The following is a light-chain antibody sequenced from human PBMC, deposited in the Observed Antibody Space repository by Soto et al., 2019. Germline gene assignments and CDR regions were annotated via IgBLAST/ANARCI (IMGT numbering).Light chain of an antibody. CDR1: SSDVGGYDY. Sequence: VLTQPASVSGSPGQSITISCTGTSSDVGGYDYVSWYQLHPGKAPKLMLFEVSNRPSGVSYRFSGSKSGNTASLTISGLQAEDEADYFCSSYSISTAYLFGTGTKVTVL. CDR2: EVS. J-gene: IGLJ1*01. CDR3: SSYSISTAYL. V-gene: IGLV2-14*01.